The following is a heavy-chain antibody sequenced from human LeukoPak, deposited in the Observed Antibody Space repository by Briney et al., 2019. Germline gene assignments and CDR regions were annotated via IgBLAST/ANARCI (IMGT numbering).Heavy chain of an antibody. V-gene: IGHV3-66*02. D-gene: IGHD3-10*01. CDR2: IHSGGIT. CDR1: GFTVSNIY. CDR3: ANLSGSESYYIARGEDYFDY. J-gene: IGHJ4*02. Sequence: GGSLRLSCAASGFTVSNIYMSWVRQAPGTGLEWVSIIHSGGITQYTDYVNGRFTISRDNSNNTLYLQMNSLRAEDTAMYYCANLSGSESYYIARGEDYFDYWGQGTLVTVSS.